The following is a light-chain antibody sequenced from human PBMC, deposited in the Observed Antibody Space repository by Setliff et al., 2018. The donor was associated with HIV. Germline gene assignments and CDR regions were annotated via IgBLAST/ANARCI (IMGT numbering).Light chain of an antibody. CDR1: NIGSKS. J-gene: IGLJ2*01. CDR2: YDS. V-gene: IGLV3-21*04. CDR3: HVWDSRSDHVV. Sequence: SYELTQPPSVSVAPGKTARITCGGNNIGSKSVHWYQQKPGQAPVLVIYYDSDRPSGIPERFSGSNSGNTATLTISRVEAGDEADYYCHVWDSRSDHVVFGGGT.